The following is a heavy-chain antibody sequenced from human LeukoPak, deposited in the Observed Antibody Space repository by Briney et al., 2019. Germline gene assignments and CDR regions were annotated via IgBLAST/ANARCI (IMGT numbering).Heavy chain of an antibody. CDR3: AKGGDYVWGSYRYTIFFDF. CDR2: INSDGSST. D-gene: IGHD3-16*02. Sequence: PGGSLRLSCAASGFTFSSNWIHWVRQAPGKGLVWVSRINSDGSSTSYADSVKGRFTISRDNAKNTLYLRMNSLRSEDTAVYYCAKGGDYVWGSYRYTIFFDFWGQGTLVTVSS. V-gene: IGHV3-74*01. CDR1: GFTFSSNW. J-gene: IGHJ4*02.